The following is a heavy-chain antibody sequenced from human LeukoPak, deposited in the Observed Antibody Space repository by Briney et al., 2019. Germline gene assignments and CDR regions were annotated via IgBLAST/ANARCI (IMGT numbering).Heavy chain of an antibody. V-gene: IGHV4-39*01. CDR1: GGSISSSSYY. CDR2: IYYSGST. Sequence: PSETLSLTCTVSGGSISSSSYYWGWIRQPPGKGLEWLGSIYYSGSTYYNPSLKSRVTISVDTSKNQFSLKLSSVTAADTAVYYCARTRWDIVVVPAAPGRWFDPWGQGTLVTVSS. CDR3: ARTRWDIVVVPAAPGRWFDP. J-gene: IGHJ5*02. D-gene: IGHD2-2*01.